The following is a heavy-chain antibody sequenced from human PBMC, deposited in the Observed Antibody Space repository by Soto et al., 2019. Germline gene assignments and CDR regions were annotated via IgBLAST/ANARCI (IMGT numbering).Heavy chain of an antibody. V-gene: IGHV4-4*07. CDR1: GGSIISYY. Sequence: PSETLSLTCSVSGGSIISYYWSWIRQPAGKGLEWIGRIYTSGSTNYNPSLKSRVTMSVDTSKNQFSLKLSSVTAADTAVYYCARDLFLTYGSGSYYSYYYGMDVWGQGTTVTVSS. CDR3: ARDLFLTYGSGSYYSYYYGMDV. D-gene: IGHD3-10*01. J-gene: IGHJ6*02. CDR2: IYTSGST.